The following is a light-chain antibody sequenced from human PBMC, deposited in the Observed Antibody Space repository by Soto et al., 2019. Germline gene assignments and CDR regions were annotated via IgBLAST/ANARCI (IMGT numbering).Light chain of an antibody. CDR3: QQPLT. Sequence: IQLTQSPSSLSASVGDRVTITCRASQGISSYLAWYQQKPGKAPKLLIYAASTLQSGVPSRFSGSGSGTGFTLTISSLQPEDFATYYCQQPLTFGGGTKVEIK. CDR1: QGISSY. J-gene: IGKJ4*01. V-gene: IGKV1-9*01. CDR2: AAS.